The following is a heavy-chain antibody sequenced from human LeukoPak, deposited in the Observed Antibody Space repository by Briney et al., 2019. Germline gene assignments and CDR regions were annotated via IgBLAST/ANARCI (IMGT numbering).Heavy chain of an antibody. CDR2: IYYSGST. CDR3: AREVPWFGELPNWFDP. Sequence: SETLSLTCTVSGGSLSSYYWSWIRQPPGKGLEWIGYIYYSGSTNYNPSLKSRVTISVDTSKNQFSLKLSSVTAADTAVYYCAREVPWFGELPNWFDPWGQGTLVTVSS. V-gene: IGHV4-59*01. J-gene: IGHJ5*02. CDR1: GGSLSSYY. D-gene: IGHD3-10*01.